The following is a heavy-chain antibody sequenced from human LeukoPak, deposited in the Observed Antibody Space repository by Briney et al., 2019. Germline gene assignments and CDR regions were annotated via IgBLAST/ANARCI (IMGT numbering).Heavy chain of an antibody. Sequence: GGSLRLSCAASGFTFSSYGMHWVRQAPGKGLEWVAVISYDGSNKYYADSVNGRFTIAIDNSKKTLYLQMNSMRAEDTAVYYCAKDLGVIGAFDIWGQGTMVTVSS. J-gene: IGHJ3*02. V-gene: IGHV3-30*18. CDR2: ISYDGSNK. CDR3: AKDLGVIGAFDI. CDR1: GFTFSSYG.